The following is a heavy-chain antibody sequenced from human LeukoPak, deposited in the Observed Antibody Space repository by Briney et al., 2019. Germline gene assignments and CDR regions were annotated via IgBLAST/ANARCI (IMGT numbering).Heavy chain of an antibody. CDR3: TRSNNIVGATYFDY. D-gene: IGHD1-26*01. CDR1: GFSFSTYA. Sequence: PGGSLRLSCAASGFSFSTYAMHWVRQGPGKGLEYISSISSNGGSTYYADSVKGRFTISRDNSKNTLFLQMGSLRAEDMAVYYCTRSNNIVGATYFDYWGQETLVTVSS. J-gene: IGHJ4*02. CDR2: ISSNGGST. V-gene: IGHV3-64*02.